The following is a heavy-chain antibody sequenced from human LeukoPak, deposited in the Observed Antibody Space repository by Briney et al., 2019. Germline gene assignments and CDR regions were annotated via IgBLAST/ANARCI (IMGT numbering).Heavy chain of an antibody. CDR2: ISWNSGSI. CDR1: GFTFHDYA. J-gene: IGHJ5*02. Sequence: PGRSLRLSCAASGFTFHDYAMHWVRHAPGKGLEWVSGISWNSGSIVYADFVKGRFTISRENAKNSLYLQMKSLRADDAALYYCGKGSSDWYANWFDPWGQGTLVTVSS. V-gene: IGHV3-9*01. CDR3: GKGSSDWYANWFDP. D-gene: IGHD6-19*01.